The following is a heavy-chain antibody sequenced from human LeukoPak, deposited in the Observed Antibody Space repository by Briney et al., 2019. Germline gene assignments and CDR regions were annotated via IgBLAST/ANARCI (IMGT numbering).Heavy chain of an antibody. CDR2: IYYSGST. V-gene: IGHV4-59*11. CDR1: GVSISSHY. Sequence: KPSETLSLTCTVSGVSISSHYWSWIRQPPGKGLEWIGYIYYSGSTNYNPSLKSRVTISVDTSKNQFSLKLSSVTAADTAVYYCARERRSGYPEWGQGTLVTVSS. J-gene: IGHJ4*02. D-gene: IGHD3-22*01. CDR3: ARERRSGYPE.